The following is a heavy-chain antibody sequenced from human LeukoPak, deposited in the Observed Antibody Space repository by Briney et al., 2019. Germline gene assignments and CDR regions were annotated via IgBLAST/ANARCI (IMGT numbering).Heavy chain of an antibody. J-gene: IGHJ4*02. D-gene: IGHD4-17*01. Sequence: ASVKVSCKASGYTFTGYYMHWVRQAPGQGLEWMGWINPNSGGTKYAQKFQGRVTMTRDTSITTAYMELSRLRSDDTAVYYCARDWPYQHDYDGYWGQGTLVTVSS. CDR2: INPNSGGT. CDR1: GYTFTGYY. V-gene: IGHV1-2*02. CDR3: ARDWPYQHDYDGY.